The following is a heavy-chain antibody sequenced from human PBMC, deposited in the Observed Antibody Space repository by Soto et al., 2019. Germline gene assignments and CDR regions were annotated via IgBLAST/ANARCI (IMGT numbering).Heavy chain of an antibody. Sequence: SLRLSCAASGFTFSHYVMSWVRQAPGKGLEWVSVISGSGGTTYYSASVRGRFTISRDNSKNTLYLQMNSLRAEDTAIYYCAKGYYSGSYYASIDYWGQGTLVTVSS. CDR1: GFTFSHYV. J-gene: IGHJ4*02. D-gene: IGHD1-26*01. V-gene: IGHV3-23*01. CDR2: ISGSGGTT. CDR3: AKGYYSGSYYASIDY.